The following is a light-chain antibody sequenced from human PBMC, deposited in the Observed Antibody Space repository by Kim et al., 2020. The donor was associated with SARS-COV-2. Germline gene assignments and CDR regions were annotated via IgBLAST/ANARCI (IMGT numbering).Light chain of an antibody. CDR3: IQGTHWPPGT. Sequence: ASISCRVTQSRVYSDGVIYLDWIQQRPGQSPRRLIYKVSNRVSGVSDRFSGSGSGNDFTLKISRVEAEDVGVYYCIQGTHWPPGTLGGGTKVDIK. V-gene: IGKV2-30*01. J-gene: IGKJ4*01. CDR2: KVS. CDR1: QSRVYSDGVIY.